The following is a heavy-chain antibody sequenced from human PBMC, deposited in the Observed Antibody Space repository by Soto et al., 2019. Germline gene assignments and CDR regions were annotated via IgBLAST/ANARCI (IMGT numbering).Heavy chain of an antibody. J-gene: IGHJ4*02. Sequence: GASVKVSCKASGSTHTIYFIHWLRQAPGQGLEWMGWFSSLSGGANYAQKFRGRVTMTRDTSTATSFMELTGLESDDTAVYYCAKGGSYYAHWGQGSLVTVSS. D-gene: IGHD1-26*01. CDR1: GSTHTIYF. CDR3: AKGGSYYAH. CDR2: FSSLSGGA. V-gene: IGHV1-2*02.